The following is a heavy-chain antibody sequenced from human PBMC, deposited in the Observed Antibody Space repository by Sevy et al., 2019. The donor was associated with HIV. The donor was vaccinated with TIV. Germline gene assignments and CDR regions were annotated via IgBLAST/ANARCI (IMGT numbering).Heavy chain of an antibody. D-gene: IGHD1-7*01. CDR3: ATMELPNFDN. Sequence: ASVKVSCKASGYTFTNYALNWVRQAPGQGREWMGWINTYTGKPTYAQGFTGRFLFSLDTSVSTAYLQISSLKAADSAVYYCATMELPNFDNWGQGTLVTVSS. CDR2: INTYTGKP. V-gene: IGHV7-4-1*02. CDR1: GYTFTNYA. J-gene: IGHJ4*02.